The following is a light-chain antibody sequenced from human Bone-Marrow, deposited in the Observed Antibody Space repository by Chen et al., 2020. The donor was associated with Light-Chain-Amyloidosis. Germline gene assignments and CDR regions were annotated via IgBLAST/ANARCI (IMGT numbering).Light chain of an antibody. CDR2: DYD. V-gene: IGLV1-51*01. J-gene: IGLJ2*01. Sequence: QSVLTQPPSVSAAPGQKVTISCSGSSSNIGSNSVSGYQQFPGTAPTVLIYDYDKRPSGIPDRCSGSKSGTSATLDITGLQTGDEADYYCGAWDGRLSAGVFGGGTKVTV. CDR1: SSNIGSNS. CDR3: GAWDGRLSAGV.